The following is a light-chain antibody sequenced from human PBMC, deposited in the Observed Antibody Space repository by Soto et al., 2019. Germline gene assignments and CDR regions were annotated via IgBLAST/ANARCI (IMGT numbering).Light chain of an antibody. CDR2: AAS. J-gene: IGKJ4*01. V-gene: IGKV1-27*01. CDR3: QKYNSAPLT. CDR1: QGIRNY. Sequence: DIQMTQSPSSLSASVGDRVTITCRASQGIRNYLAWYQQKPGKVPQILIYAASTLQSGVPPRFSGSGSGTAFTLTISSLQPEDVATCYCQKYNSAPLTFGGGTKVEIK.